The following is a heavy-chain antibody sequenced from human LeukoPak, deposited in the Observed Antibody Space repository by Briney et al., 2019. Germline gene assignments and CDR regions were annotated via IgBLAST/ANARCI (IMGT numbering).Heavy chain of an antibody. D-gene: IGHD2/OR15-2a*01. CDR1: GFTSSNSA. V-gene: IGHV1-58*02. Sequence: ASVKVSCKASGFTSSNSAMQWVRQARGQRLEWIGWIVVGSGNTNYAQKFQERVTITRDMSTSTAYMELSSLRSEDTAVYYCAADVIYESDWGQGTLVTVSS. CDR3: AADVIYESD. J-gene: IGHJ4*02. CDR2: IVVGSGNT.